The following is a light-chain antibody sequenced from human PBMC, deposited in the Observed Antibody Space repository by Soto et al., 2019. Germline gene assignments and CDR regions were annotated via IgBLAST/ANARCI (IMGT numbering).Light chain of an antibody. CDR1: QSISSY. J-gene: IGKJ2*01. CDR2: AAS. V-gene: IGKV1-39*01. Sequence: DIQMTQSPSSLSASVGDRVTITCGASQSISSYLNWYQQKPGKAPKLLIYAASSLQSGVPSRFSGSGSGTDFTLTISSLQPEDFATYYCQQSYSTPYTFGQGTKVDI. CDR3: QQSYSTPYT.